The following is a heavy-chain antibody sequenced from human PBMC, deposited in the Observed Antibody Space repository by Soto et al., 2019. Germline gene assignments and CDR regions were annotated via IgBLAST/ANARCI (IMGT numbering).Heavy chain of an antibody. Sequence: QVQLVQSGAEVKKPGSSVKVSCKASGGTFSNYSNYAISWVRQAPGQGLEWMGAIMPIFAKANYAQKFQGRVTITADESTRTFYMELSSLKSEDTAVYFCARNRPAGSYLDYWGQGTLISVSS. V-gene: IGHV1-69*12. CDR2: IMPIFAKA. J-gene: IGHJ4*02. D-gene: IGHD1-26*01. CDR1: GGTFSNYSNYA. CDR3: ARNRPAGSYLDY.